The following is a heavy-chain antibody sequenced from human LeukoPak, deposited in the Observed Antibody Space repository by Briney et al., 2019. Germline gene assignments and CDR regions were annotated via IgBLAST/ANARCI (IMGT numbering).Heavy chain of an antibody. D-gene: IGHD3-16*02. CDR2: IYYSVST. J-gene: IGHJ5*02. CDR3: AREEDDYVWGSYRYNWFDP. CDR1: GDSISSSRSY. Sequence: SETLSLTCTVSGDSISSSRSYWGWIRQPPGKGLEWIGSIYYSVSTYYNPALKSRVTMSVDPSKNQFSLKLSSVTAADTAVYYCAREEDDYVWGSYRYNWFDPWGQGTLVTVSS. V-gene: IGHV4-39*07.